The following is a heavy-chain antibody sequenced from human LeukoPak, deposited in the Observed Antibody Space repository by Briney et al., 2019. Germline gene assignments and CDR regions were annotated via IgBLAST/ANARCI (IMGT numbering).Heavy chain of an antibody. Sequence: GGSLRLSCAASGFAFSSYSMNWVRQAPGKGLEWVSSISSSSSYIYYADSVKGRFTISRDNAKNSLYLQMNSLRAEDTAVYYCARDPYCSSTSCYGYNWFDPWGQGTLVTVSS. CDR3: ARDPYCSSTSCYGYNWFDP. V-gene: IGHV3-21*01. CDR1: GFAFSSYS. D-gene: IGHD2-2*01. J-gene: IGHJ5*02. CDR2: ISSSSSYI.